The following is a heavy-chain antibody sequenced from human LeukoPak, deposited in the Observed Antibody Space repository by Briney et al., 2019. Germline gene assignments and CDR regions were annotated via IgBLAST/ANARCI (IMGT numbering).Heavy chain of an antibody. J-gene: IGHJ4*02. CDR3: ARDLLRYCSGGSCYFDY. D-gene: IGHD2-15*01. CDR1: GFTFSSYG. Sequence: GGSLRLSCAAFGFTFSSYGMHWVRQAPGKGLEWVAVIWYDGSNKYYADSVKGRFTISRDNSKNTLYLQMNSLRAEDTAVYYCARDLLRYCSGGSCYFDYWGQGTLVTVSS. CDR2: IWYDGSNK. V-gene: IGHV3-33*01.